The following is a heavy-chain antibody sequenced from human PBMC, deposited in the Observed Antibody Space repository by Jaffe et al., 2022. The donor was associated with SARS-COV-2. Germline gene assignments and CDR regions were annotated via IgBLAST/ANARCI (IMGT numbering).Heavy chain of an antibody. CDR3: AKDLEGYQLLFFYYYYGMDV. D-gene: IGHD2-2*01. Sequence: EVQLLESGGGLVQPGGSLRLSCAASGFTFSSYAMSWVRQAPGKGLEWVSAISGSGGSTYYADSVKGRFTISRDNSKNTLYLQMNSLRAEDTAVYYCAKDLEGYQLLFFYYYYGMDVWGQGTTVTVSS. V-gene: IGHV3-23*01. CDR1: GFTFSSYA. CDR2: ISGSGGST. J-gene: IGHJ6*02.